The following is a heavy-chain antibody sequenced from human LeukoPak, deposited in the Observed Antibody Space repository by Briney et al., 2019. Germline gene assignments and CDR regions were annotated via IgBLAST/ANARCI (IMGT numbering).Heavy chain of an antibody. D-gene: IGHD3-10*01. J-gene: IGHJ6*03. CDR2: INSDGSST. CDR1: GFTFSSYW. Sequence: VGSLRLSCAASGFTFSSYWMHWVRQAPGKGLVWVSRINSDGSSTSYADSVKGRFTISRDNAKSTLYLQMNSLRAGDTAVYYCARRRGGYYYYMDVWGKGTTVTVSS. V-gene: IGHV3-74*01. CDR3: ARRRGGYYYYMDV.